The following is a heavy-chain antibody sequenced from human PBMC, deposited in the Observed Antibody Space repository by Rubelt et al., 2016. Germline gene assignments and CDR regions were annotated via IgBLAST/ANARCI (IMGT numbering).Heavy chain of an antibody. V-gene: IGHV1-69*04. J-gene: IGHJ3*02. D-gene: IGHD2-2*01. Sequence: QVQLVQSGAEVKKPGSSVKVSCKASGGSFSRYAIHWMRQAPGQGLEWMGRIIPMLDITNYAQRFQDRVTFTADKFTNTVYMELGRLRSDDTAVYYCAEGVPAANRDAFDIWGQGTMVTVS. CDR1: GGSFSRYA. CDR3: AEGVPAANRDAFDI. CDR2: IIPMLDIT.